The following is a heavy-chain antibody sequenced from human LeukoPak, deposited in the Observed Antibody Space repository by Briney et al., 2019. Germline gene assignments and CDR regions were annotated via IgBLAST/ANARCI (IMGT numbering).Heavy chain of an antibody. D-gene: IGHD3-16*01. Sequence: GGSLRLSCEGSGFTFSDYWMGWVRQAPGKGLEWVASIIKDGSDKYYVDSVKGRFSISRDNAKNSVYLQMSGLRVEDTAVYYCTRELWPADYWGQGILVTVSS. CDR2: IIKDGSDK. V-gene: IGHV3-7*01. J-gene: IGHJ4*02. CDR1: GFTFSDYW. CDR3: TRELWPADY.